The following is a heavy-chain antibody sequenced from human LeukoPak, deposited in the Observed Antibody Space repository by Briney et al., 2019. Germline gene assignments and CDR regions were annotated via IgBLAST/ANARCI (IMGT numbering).Heavy chain of an antibody. J-gene: IGHJ6*02. CDR3: ARDGDTYGYYYYGLDV. V-gene: IGHV1-2*02. D-gene: IGHD5-18*01. CDR1: GYTFTGYY. CDR2: INPNSGGT. Sequence: ASVKVSCKASGYTFTGYYMHWVRQAPGQRLEWMGWINPNSGGTKYAQTFKGRVTMTRDTSISTAYMELSSLRSDDTAVYYCARDGDTYGYYYYGLDVWGQGTTVTVSS.